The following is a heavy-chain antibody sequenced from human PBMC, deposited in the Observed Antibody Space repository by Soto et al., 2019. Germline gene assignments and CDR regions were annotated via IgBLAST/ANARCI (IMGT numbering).Heavy chain of an antibody. CDR2: IIPKLGSA. D-gene: IGHD5-12*01. CDR3: ARGGERYNFGAVY. CDR1: GGGNVRDYR. Sequence: QVQLVQSGAEVKEPGSSVKVSCKASGGGNVRDYRTTWVRRAPGQGLEWMGGIIPKLGSANYAQKFQGRVTITADESTNSVYMELRSLRSDDTAVYYCARGGERYNFGAVYWGQGTPVTVSS. V-gene: IGHV1-69*01. J-gene: IGHJ4*02.